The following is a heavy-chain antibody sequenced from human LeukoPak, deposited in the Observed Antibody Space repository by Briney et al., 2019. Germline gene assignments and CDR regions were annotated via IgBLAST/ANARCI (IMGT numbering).Heavy chain of an antibody. CDR1: GYTFTSYY. CDR3: ARGKGIYYYDSSGYLDY. D-gene: IGHD3-22*01. V-gene: IGHV1-46*01. Sequence: GASVKVSCKASGYTFTSYYMHWVRQAPGQGLEWMGIINPSGGSTSYAQKFQGRVTMTRDTSTSTAYMELSSLRSEDTAVYYCARGKGIYYYDSSGYLDYWGQGTLVTVSS. J-gene: IGHJ4*02. CDR2: INPSGGST.